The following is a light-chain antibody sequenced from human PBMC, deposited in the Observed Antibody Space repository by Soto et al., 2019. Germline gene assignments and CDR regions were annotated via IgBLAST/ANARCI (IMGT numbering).Light chain of an antibody. CDR2: EVS. CDR3: SSYAGSNNLV. J-gene: IGLJ3*02. V-gene: IGLV2-8*01. CDR1: SSDVGRYNY. Sequence: QSVLTQPASVSGSPGQSITISCTGTSSDVGRYNYVSWYQQHPGKAPKLVIYEVSKRPPGVPDRFSGSKSGNTASLTVSGLQAEDEGDYYCSSYAGSNNLVFGGGTKVTVL.